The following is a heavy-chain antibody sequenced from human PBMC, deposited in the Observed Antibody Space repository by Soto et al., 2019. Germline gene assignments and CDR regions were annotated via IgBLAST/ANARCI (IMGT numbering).Heavy chain of an antibody. CDR1: GYTFTSYF. Sequence: ASVKVSCKASGYTFTSYFITWVRQAPGQGLEGMGWISAYNGNANYAQMLQGRVTMTTDTYTSTAYMELRSLRSDDTAVYYCERQNYYSGMDVWGQGTTVTVSS. CDR2: ISAYNGNA. J-gene: IGHJ6*02. V-gene: IGHV1-18*01. CDR3: ERQNYYSGMDV.